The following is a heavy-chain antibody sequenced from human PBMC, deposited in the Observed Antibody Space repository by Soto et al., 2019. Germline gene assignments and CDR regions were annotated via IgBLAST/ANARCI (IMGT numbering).Heavy chain of an antibody. D-gene: IGHD4-4*01. V-gene: IGHV4-31*03. CDR2: IYYSGST. Sequence: QVQLQESGPGLVKPSQTLSLTCTVSGGSISSGGYYWSWIRQHPGKGLEWIGYIYYSGSTYYNPSLKSRVTISVDPSKNQSSLKLSSVTAADTAVYYCARDDPHDSNYGMDVWGQGTTVTVSS. CDR3: ARDDPHDSNYGMDV. J-gene: IGHJ6*02. CDR1: GGSISSGGYY.